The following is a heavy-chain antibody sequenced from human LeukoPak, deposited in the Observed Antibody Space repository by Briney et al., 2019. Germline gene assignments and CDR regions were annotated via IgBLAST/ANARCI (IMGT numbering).Heavy chain of an antibody. V-gene: IGHV3-23*01. Sequence: GGSLRLSCVASGFTFSSYAMSWVRQAPGKGLEWVSAISGSGGSTYYADSVKGRFTISRDNSKNTLYLQMNSLRAEDTAVYYCAKDRVTIFGVVIIQLDYWGQGTLVTVSS. J-gene: IGHJ4*02. CDR2: ISGSGGST. CDR1: GFTFSSYA. CDR3: AKDRVTIFGVVIIQLDY. D-gene: IGHD3-3*01.